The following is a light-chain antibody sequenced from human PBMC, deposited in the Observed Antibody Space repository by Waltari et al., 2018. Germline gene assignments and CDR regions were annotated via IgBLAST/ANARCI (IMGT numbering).Light chain of an antibody. CDR1: NSNVGGSS. V-gene: IGLV1-44*01. CDR2: KGD. J-gene: IGLJ3*02. Sequence: QSVLTQPPSASGTPGQRVTVSCSGTNSNVGGSSLNWYQQLPGTAPKLLIYKGDQRPSGVPDLFSGSKSATSASLAISDLQSEDEADYYCAAWDDRLKGWVFGGGTKVTVL. CDR3: AAWDDRLKGWV.